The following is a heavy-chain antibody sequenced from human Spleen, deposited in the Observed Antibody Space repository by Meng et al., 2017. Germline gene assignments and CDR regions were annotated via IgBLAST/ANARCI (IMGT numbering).Heavy chain of an antibody. CDR2: IGHSGFP. CDR1: GGYSGTGAYY. CDR3: VRSSAWVRTGFDP. V-gene: IGHV4-39*01. J-gene: IGHJ5*02. Sequence: QPHVPESGQGLVKASGALSVPCGVSGGYSGTGAYYWGWIRQAPGKGLEWIGSIGHSGFPYYTPSVRSRVTVSIDTSKNQFSLKLTSVTAADTAVYFCVRSSAWVRTGFDPWGQGTLVTVSS. D-gene: IGHD3-22*01.